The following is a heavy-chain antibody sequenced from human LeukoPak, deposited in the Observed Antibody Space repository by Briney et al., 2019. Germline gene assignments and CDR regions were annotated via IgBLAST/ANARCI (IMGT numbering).Heavy chain of an antibody. V-gene: IGHV3-23*01. D-gene: IGHD6-6*01. CDR2: ISGSGDNT. CDR3: AKWKYSNSGIDDY. Sequence: GGSLRLSCSASGFTFSSHAMSSVRQVPGKGLEWVSVISGSGDNTYYADSVKGRFTISRDNSKNMLYLQMNSLRAEDTAVFYCAKWKYSNSGIDDYWGRGTLVTVSS. CDR1: GFTFSSHA. J-gene: IGHJ4*02.